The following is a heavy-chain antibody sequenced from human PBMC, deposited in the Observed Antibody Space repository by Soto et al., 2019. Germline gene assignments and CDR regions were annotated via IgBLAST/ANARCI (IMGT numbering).Heavy chain of an antibody. Sequence: ASVKVSCKASGYTFTGYYMHWVRQAPGQGLEWMGWINPNSGGTNYAQKFQGWVTMTRDTSISTAYMELSRLRSDDTAVYYCARDQGRAAAGNTTIYYYYYGMDVWGQGTTVTVSS. CDR1: GYTFTGYY. J-gene: IGHJ6*02. V-gene: IGHV1-2*04. CDR3: ARDQGRAAAGNTTIYYYYYGMDV. D-gene: IGHD6-13*01. CDR2: INPNSGGT.